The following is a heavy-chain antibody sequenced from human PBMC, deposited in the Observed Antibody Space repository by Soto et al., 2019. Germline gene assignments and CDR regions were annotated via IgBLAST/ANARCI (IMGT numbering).Heavy chain of an antibody. J-gene: IGHJ3*02. CDR2: ISSSSSYI. V-gene: IGHV3-21*01. CDR1: GFTFSSYS. CDR3: ARKKGMSDAFDI. Sequence: GGSVRLSCAASGFTFSSYSMNWVRQAPGKGLEWVSSISSSSSYIYYADSVKGRFTISRDNAKNSLYLQMNSLRAEDTAVYYCARKKGMSDAFDIWGQGTMVTVSS.